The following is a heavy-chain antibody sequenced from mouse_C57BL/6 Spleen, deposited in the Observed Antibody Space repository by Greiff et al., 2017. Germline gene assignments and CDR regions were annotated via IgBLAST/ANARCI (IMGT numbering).Heavy chain of an antibody. V-gene: IGHV5-4*03. CDR3: ARVYDGYPFAY. D-gene: IGHD2-3*01. J-gene: IGHJ3*01. CDR1: GFTFSSYA. CDR2: ISDGGSYT. Sequence: DVMLVESGGGLVKPGGSLKLSCAASGFTFSSYAMSWVRQTPEKRLEWVATISDGGSYTYYPDNVKGRFTISRDNAKNNLYLQMSHLKSEDTAMYYCARVYDGYPFAYWGQGTLVTVSA.